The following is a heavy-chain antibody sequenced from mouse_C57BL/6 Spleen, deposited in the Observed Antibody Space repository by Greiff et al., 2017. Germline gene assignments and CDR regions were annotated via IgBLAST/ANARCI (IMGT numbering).Heavy chain of an antibody. CDR2: ISSGSSTI. J-gene: IGHJ4*01. V-gene: IGHV5-17*01. CDR3: ARKAYYYGSSYYAMDY. CDR1: GFTFSDYG. Sequence: DVQLVESGGGLVKPGGSLKLSCAASGFTFSDYGMHWVRQAPEKGLEWVAYISSGSSTIYYADTVKGRFTISRDNAKNTLFLQMTSLRSEDTAMYYCARKAYYYGSSYYAMDYWGQGTSVTVSS. D-gene: IGHD1-1*01.